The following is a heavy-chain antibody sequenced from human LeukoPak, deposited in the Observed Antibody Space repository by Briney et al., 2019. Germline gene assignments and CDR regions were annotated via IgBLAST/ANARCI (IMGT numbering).Heavy chain of an antibody. CDR1: GDSISSYY. J-gene: IGHJ4*02. D-gene: IGHD3-22*01. Sequence: SETLSLTCTVSGDSISSYYWSWIRQPAGKGLEWIGRIHPSGSTNYNPSLKSRVTLSVDTSKNQFSLKLNSVTAADTAVYYCARGRSAYDSSGYYYGNWGQGTLVTVSS. CDR2: IHPSGST. CDR3: ARGRSAYDSSGYYYGN. V-gene: IGHV4-4*07.